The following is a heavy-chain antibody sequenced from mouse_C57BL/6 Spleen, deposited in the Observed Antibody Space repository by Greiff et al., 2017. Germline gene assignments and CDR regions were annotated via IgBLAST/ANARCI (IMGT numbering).Heavy chain of an antibody. J-gene: IGHJ3*01. D-gene: IGHD2-3*01. CDR1: GFTFTDYY. CDR3: ARSPDGYPAWCAY. Sequence: EVQVVESGGGLVQPGGSLSLSCAASGFTFTDYYMSWVRQPPGKALEWLGFIRNKANGYTTEYSASVKGRFTISRDNSQSILYLQMNALRAEDSATYYCARSPDGYPAWCAYWGQGTLVTVSA. CDR2: IRNKANGYTT. V-gene: IGHV7-3*01.